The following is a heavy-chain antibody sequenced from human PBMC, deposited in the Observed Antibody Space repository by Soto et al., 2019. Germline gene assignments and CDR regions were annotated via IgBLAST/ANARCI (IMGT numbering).Heavy chain of an antibody. D-gene: IGHD3-10*01. V-gene: IGHV1-18*01. CDR3: ARDSSLYYYGSGSYDDPLDD. CDR2: ISAYNGNT. J-gene: IGHJ4*02. CDR1: GYTFTSYG. Sequence: ASVKVSCKASGYTFTSYGISWVRQAPGQGLEWMGWISAYNGNTNYAQKLQGRVAMTTDTSTSTAYMELRSLRSDDTAVYYCARDSSLYYYGSGSYDDPLDDRGQGTLVTVSS.